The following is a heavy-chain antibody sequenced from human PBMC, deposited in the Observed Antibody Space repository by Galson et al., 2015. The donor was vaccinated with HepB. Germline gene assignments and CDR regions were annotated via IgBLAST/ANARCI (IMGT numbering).Heavy chain of an antibody. CDR2: IIPIFGTA. D-gene: IGHD2-2*01. J-gene: IGHJ5*02. V-gene: IGHV1-69*13. Sequence: SVKVSCKASGGTFSSYAISWVRQAPGQGLEWMGGIIPIFGTANYAQKFQGRVTITADESTSIAYMELSSLRSEDTAVYYCARVEEGCSSTSCSNWFDPWGQGTLVTVSS. CDR3: ARVEEGCSSTSCSNWFDP. CDR1: GGTFSSYA.